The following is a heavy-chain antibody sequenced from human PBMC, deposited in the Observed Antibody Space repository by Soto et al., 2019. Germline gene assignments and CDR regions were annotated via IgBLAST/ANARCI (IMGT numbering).Heavy chain of an antibody. V-gene: IGHV4-59*08. CDR1: SDSISSYS. CDR3: ARAVGDPLYYLDY. CDR2: TDYSGNT. D-gene: IGHD6-19*01. J-gene: IGHJ4*02. Sequence: QVQLQESGPGLVRPSETLSLTCTVSSDSISSYSWVWIPQSPGKGLEWIGYTDYSGNTNYSPSLTSRVTTSGDTSKHQFSLRLSSVTDADTSVYYCARAVGDPLYYLDYWGQGTLVTVSS.